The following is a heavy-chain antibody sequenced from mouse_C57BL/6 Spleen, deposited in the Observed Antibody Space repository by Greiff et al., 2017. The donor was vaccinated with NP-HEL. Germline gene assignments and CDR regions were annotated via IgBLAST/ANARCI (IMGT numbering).Heavy chain of an antibody. CDR3: ETYYDGSSRYWYFEV. CDR1: GYAFSSSW. D-gene: IGHD1-1*01. CDR2: IYPGDGDT. Sequence: QVQLQQSGPELVKPGASVKISCKASGYAFSSSWMNWVKQRPGQGLEWIGRIYPGDGDTNYNGKFKGKATLTADKSSSTAYMQLCSLTSVDSAVYFCETYYDGSSRYWYFEVWGTGTTVTVSS. J-gene: IGHJ1*03. V-gene: IGHV1-82*01.